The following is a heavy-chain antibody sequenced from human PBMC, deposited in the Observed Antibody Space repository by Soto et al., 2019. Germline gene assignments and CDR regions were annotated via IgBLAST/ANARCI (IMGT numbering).Heavy chain of an antibody. CDR3: ARDPGIAAAVEYYYYYGMDV. V-gene: IGHV4-4*02. CDR1: GGSISSSNW. Sequence: SETLSLTCAVSGGSISSSNWWSWVRQPPGKGLEWIGEIYHSGSTNHNPSLKSRVTISVDKSKNQFSLKLSSVTAADTAVYYCARDPGIAAAVEYYYYYGMDVWGQGTTVTVSS. CDR2: IYHSGST. J-gene: IGHJ6*02. D-gene: IGHD6-13*01.